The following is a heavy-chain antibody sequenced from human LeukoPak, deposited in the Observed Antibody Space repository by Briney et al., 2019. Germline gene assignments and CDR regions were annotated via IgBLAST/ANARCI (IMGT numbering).Heavy chain of an antibody. Sequence: PGGSLRLSCAASGVTFGSYAMSWVRQAPGKGLEWVSGISTSGGTTSYAESVKGRFTVSRDNPRNTLYMEMNSLRDEDTAVYYCAKAGDATSPGGSFDSCGQGTLVTVST. CDR3: AKAGDATSPGGSFDS. V-gene: IGHV3-23*01. CDR1: GVTFGSYA. CDR2: ISTSGGTT. J-gene: IGHJ4*02. D-gene: IGHD3-16*01.